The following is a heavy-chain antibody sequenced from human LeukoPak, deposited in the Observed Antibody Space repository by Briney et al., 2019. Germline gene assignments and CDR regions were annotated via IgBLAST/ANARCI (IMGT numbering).Heavy chain of an antibody. J-gene: IGHJ6*02. D-gene: IGHD6-13*01. CDR2: MNPNSGNT. CDR3: ARGHSSSWYEIYYYYGIDV. V-gene: IGHV1-8*01. CDR1: GYTFTSYD. Sequence: ASVKVSCKASGYTFTSYDINWVRQATGQGLEWMGWMNPNSGNTGYAQKFQGRVTMTRNTSISTAYMELSSLRPEDTAVYYCARGHSSSWYEIYYYYGIDVWGQGTTVTVSS.